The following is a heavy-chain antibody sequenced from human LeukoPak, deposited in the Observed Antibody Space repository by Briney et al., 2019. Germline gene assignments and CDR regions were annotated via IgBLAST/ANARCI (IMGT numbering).Heavy chain of an antibody. CDR3: ARADIAAAGTRYFDY. CDR1: GGSISSYY. Sequence: SETLSLTCTVSGGSISSYYWSWIRQPAGKGLEWIGRIYTSGSTNYNPSLKSRVTMSVDTSKNQFSLKLSSVTTADTAVYYCARADIAAAGTRYFDYWGQGTLVTVSS. D-gene: IGHD6-13*01. J-gene: IGHJ4*02. CDR2: IYTSGST. V-gene: IGHV4-4*07.